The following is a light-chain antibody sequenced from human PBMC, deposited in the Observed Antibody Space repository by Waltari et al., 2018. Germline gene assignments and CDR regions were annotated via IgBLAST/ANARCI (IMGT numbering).Light chain of an antibody. V-gene: IGLV4-69*01. J-gene: IGLJ3*02. Sequence: QLVLTQSPSASASLGASVKLTCTLSSGHSSNVVAWHQQRPEKGPRYLMKVNRDGSHSKGDDIPDRFSGSSSGAERYLTSSSLQSEDEADYYCQTGGHGTWVFGGGTKLTVL. CDR1: SGHSSNV. CDR3: QTGGHGTWV. CDR2: VNRDGSH.